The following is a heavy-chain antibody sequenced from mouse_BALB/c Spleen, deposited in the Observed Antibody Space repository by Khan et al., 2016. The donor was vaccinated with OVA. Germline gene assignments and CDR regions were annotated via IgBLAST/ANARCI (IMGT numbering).Heavy chain of an antibody. J-gene: IGHJ3*01. D-gene: IGHD1-2*01. V-gene: IGHV2-6-7*01. CDR3: ARELRLGGFAY. Sequence: QVQLKESGPGLVAPSQSLSITCTVSGFSLTDYGVNWVRQPPGKGLEWLGMIWGDGSTDYNSALKSRLSISKDNSKSLVFLKMNSLQTDDTARYYCARELRLGGFAYWGQGTLVTVSA. CDR2: IWGDGST. CDR1: GFSLTDYG.